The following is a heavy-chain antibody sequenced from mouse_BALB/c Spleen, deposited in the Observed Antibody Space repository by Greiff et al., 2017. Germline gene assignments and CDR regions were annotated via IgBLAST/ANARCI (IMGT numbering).Heavy chain of an antibody. CDR3: NAYGNLFAY. V-gene: IGHV14-4*02. CDR2: IDPENGDT. D-gene: IGHD2-1*01. J-gene: IGHJ3*01. Sequence: VQLQQSGAELVRSGASVKLSRTASGFNIKDYYMHWVKQRPEQGLEWIGWIDPENGDTEYAPKFQGKATMTADTSSNTAYLQLSSLTSEDTAVYYCNAYGNLFAYWGQGTLVTVSA. CDR1: GFNIKDYY.